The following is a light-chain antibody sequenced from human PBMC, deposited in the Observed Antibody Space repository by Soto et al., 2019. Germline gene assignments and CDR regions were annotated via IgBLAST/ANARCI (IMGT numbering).Light chain of an antibody. CDR2: EVS. V-gene: IGLV2-14*01. J-gene: IGLJ1*01. CDR1: SSDVGGYNY. Sequence: QSVLTQPASVSGSPGQSITISCTGTSSDVGGYNYVSWYQQHPGKAPKLMIYEVSNRPSGVSNRFSGSKSGNTASLTISGLQVEDEADYFCNSYGSTSTRYVFGTGTKLTVL. CDR3: NSYGSTSTRYV.